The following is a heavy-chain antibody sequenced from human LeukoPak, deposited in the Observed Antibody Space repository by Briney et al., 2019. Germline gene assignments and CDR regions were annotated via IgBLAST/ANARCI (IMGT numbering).Heavy chain of an antibody. V-gene: IGHV3-23*01. J-gene: IGHJ3*02. CDR3: ARGRLGELSSNPDAFDI. D-gene: IGHD3-16*02. Sequence: PGGSLRLSCAASGFTFSSYAMSWVRQAPGKGLEWVLAISGSGGSTYYADSVKGRFTISRDNPKNTLYLQMNSLRAEDTAVYYCARGRLGELSSNPDAFDIWGQGTMVTVSS. CDR1: GFTFSSYA. CDR2: ISGSGGST.